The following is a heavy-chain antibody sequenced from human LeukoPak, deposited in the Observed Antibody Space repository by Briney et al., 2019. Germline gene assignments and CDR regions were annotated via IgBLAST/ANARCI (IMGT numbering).Heavy chain of an antibody. CDR2: IYSGGTT. V-gene: IGHV3-53*04. CDR3: ARGLQQQLGWFDP. D-gene: IGHD6-13*01. CDR1: GFTVSNNY. Sequence: GGSLRLSCTVSGFTVSNNYMSWVRQAPGKGLEWVSIIYSGGTTYYADSVKGRFTISRYTSENTLYLQMNSLRTEDTAVYYCARGLQQQLGWFDPWGQGTLVTVSS. J-gene: IGHJ5*02.